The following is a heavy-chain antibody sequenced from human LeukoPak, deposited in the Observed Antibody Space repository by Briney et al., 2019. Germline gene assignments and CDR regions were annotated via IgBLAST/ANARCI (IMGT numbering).Heavy chain of an antibody. Sequence: ASVKVSCKASGYTFTGYYMHWVRQAPGQGLEWMGWINPNSGGTNYAQKFQGRVTMTRDTSISTDYMELSRLRSDDTAVYYCARDPYDSSGYYGRYYYMDVWGKGTTVAVSS. D-gene: IGHD3-22*01. CDR2: INPNSGGT. V-gene: IGHV1-2*02. J-gene: IGHJ6*03. CDR3: ARDPYDSSGYYGRYYYMDV. CDR1: GYTFTGYY.